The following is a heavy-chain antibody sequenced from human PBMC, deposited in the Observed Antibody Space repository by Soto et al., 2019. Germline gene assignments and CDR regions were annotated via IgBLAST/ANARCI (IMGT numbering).Heavy chain of an antibody. Sequence: PSETLSLTCTVSGGSISSGDYYWSWIRQPPGKGLEWIGYIYYSGSTYYNPSLKSRVTISVDTSKNQFSLKLSSVTAADTAVYYCARGVTYYDFWSGYKSVCWFDPWGQGTLVTVSS. D-gene: IGHD3-3*01. CDR1: GGSISSGDYY. J-gene: IGHJ5*02. V-gene: IGHV4-30-4*01. CDR2: IYYSGST. CDR3: ARGVTYYDFWSGYKSVCWFDP.